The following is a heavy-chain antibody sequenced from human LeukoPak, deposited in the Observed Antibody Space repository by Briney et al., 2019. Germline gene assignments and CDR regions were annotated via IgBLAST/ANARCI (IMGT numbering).Heavy chain of an antibody. Sequence: SETLSLTCIVSGGSISSSDYFWSWIRQPPGKGLQWIEYITYSGSTYYNPSLKSRLTISLDTSKNQFSLNLTSVTAADTAVYYCARFITGTSAFDYWGQGTLVTVSS. CDR1: GGSISSSDYF. CDR2: ITYSGST. V-gene: IGHV4-30-4*01. J-gene: IGHJ4*02. D-gene: IGHD1-20*01. CDR3: ARFITGTSAFDY.